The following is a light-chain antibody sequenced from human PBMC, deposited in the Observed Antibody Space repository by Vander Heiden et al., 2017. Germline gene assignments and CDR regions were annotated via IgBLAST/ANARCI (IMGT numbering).Light chain of an antibody. V-gene: IGKV2-30*02. J-gene: IGKJ3*01. Sequence: DVILTQSPESLAASVGQAVSISCTSSQHLAHTDGEIYLNWYHQRPGQSPRRLIYKVSKRASGIPDRFSGSGSGTDFTLTVTRVEADDVGIYFCMQGTHWPTFGPGT. CDR1: QHLAHTDGEIY. CDR3: MQGTHWPT. CDR2: KVS.